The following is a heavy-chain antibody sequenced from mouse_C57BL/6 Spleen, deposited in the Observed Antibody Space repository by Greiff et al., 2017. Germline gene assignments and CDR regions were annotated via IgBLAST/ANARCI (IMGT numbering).Heavy chain of an antibody. J-gene: IGHJ1*03. CDR1: GYAFSSYW. Sequence: QVQLKESGAELVKPGASVKISCKASGYAFSSYWMNWVKQRPGKGLEWIGQIYPGDGDTNYNGKFKGKATLTADKSSSTAYMQLSSLTSEDSAVYFCARWYDYDEGNWYFDVWGTGTTVTVSS. D-gene: IGHD2-4*01. V-gene: IGHV1-80*01. CDR3: ARWYDYDEGNWYFDV. CDR2: IYPGDGDT.